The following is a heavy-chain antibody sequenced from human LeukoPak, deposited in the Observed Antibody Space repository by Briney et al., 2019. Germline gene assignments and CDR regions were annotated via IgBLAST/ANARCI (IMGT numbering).Heavy chain of an antibody. V-gene: IGHV4-61*02. Sequence: PSQTLSLTCTVSGGSISSGSYYWTWLRQPAGKGLERLGRIYNSGSTNYNPSLKSRVTISVDTSKNQFSLKLSSVTAADTAVYYCARKIAVAGQGDAFDIWGQGTMVTVSS. CDR2: IYNSGST. D-gene: IGHD6-19*01. CDR1: GGSISSGSYY. J-gene: IGHJ3*02. CDR3: ARKIAVAGQGDAFDI.